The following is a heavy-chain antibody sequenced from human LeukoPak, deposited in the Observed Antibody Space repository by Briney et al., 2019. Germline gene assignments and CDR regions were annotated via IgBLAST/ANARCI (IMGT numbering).Heavy chain of an antibody. V-gene: IGHV3-21*01. CDR1: GFTFSSYS. CDR3: AGAVAGSSWFDP. CDR2: ISSSSSYI. D-gene: IGHD6-19*01. J-gene: IGHJ5*02. Sequence: GGSLRLSCAASGFTFSSYSMNWVRQAPGKGLEWVSSISSSSSYIYYADSVKGRFTISRDNARNSLYLQMNSLRAEDTAVYYCAGAVAGSSWFDPWGQGTLVTVSS.